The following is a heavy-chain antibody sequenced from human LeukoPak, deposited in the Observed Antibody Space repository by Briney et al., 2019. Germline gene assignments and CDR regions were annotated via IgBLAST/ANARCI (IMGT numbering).Heavy chain of an antibody. CDR3: ARESIAAAGKTYYYYYYRDV. D-gene: IGHD6-13*01. J-gene: IGHJ6*03. CDR1: GGSISSYD. Sequence: SETLSLTCTVSGGSISSYDWSWIRQPAGKGLEWIGRIYTSGSTNYNPSLTSRVTMSVDTSKNQFSLKLSSVTAADTAVYYCARESIAAAGKTYYYYYYRDVWGKGTTVTISS. V-gene: IGHV4-4*07. CDR2: IYTSGST.